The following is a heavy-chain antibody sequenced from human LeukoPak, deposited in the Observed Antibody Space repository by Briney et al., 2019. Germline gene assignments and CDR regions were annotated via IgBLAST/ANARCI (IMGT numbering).Heavy chain of an antibody. CDR1: GYTLTSHD. CDR3: ARALGPAGCRWWFDP. J-gene: IGHJ5*02. V-gene: IGHV1-8*01. CDR2: MNPKSGDT. Sequence: GASVKVSCKASGYTLTSHDINWVRQAAGQGLEWMGWMNPKSGDTGYAQKFQDRVAMTRDTSINTVYMELSSLRSEDTAVYYCARALGPAGCRWWFDPWGQGTLVTVSS. D-gene: IGHD2-2*01.